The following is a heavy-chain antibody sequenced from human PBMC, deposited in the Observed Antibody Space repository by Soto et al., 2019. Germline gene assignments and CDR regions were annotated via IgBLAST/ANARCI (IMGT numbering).Heavy chain of an antibody. CDR2: LGGNGFTT. CDR3: AKALRPSLNFFYYMDV. D-gene: IGHD2-2*01. Sequence: EVQLVESGGGLVQPGGSLRLSCVVSGFTFGSYAMSWVRQAPEKGPEWVAILGGNGFTTYYADSVKGRFTISGDKSKSTLFLQMTSLRADDTGVYYCAKALRPSLNFFYYMDVWGRGTAVTVSS. CDR1: GFTFGSYA. V-gene: IGHV3-23*04. J-gene: IGHJ6*03.